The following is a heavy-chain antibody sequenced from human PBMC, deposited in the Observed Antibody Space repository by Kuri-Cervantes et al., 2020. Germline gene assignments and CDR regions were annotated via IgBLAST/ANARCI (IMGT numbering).Heavy chain of an antibody. CDR3: AKDWIYYGSGRHAPLFDY. V-gene: IGHV4-34*01. CDR1: SGSFSGYY. J-gene: IGHJ4*02. D-gene: IGHD3-10*01. Sequence: SETLSLTCAVYSGSFSGYYWSWIRQPPGKGLEWIGEINHSGSTNYNPSLKSRVSMSVDTSKNQFSLKMSSVTAADTAVYYCAKDWIYYGSGRHAPLFDYWGQGTLVTVSS. CDR2: INHSGST.